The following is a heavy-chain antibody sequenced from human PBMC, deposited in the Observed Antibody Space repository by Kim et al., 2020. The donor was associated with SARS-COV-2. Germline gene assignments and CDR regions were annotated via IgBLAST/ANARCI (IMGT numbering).Heavy chain of an antibody. D-gene: IGHD3-10*01. Sequence: GESLKISCKGSGYSFTNYWISWVRQMPGKGLEWMGKIDPRDSHTNYSPSLQGHVTISADNSISTAYLQWSSLKASDTAIYYCARHGGLLWFGELHWGLGTLVTVSS. CDR1: GYSFTNYW. J-gene: IGHJ4*02. V-gene: IGHV5-10-1*01. CDR2: IDPRDSHT. CDR3: ARHGGLLWFGELH.